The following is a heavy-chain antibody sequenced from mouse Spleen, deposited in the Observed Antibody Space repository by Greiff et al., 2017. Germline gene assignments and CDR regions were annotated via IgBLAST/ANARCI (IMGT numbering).Heavy chain of an antibody. J-gene: IGHJ3*01. Sequence: EVKLEESGGGLVKPGGSLKLSCAASVFTFSDYGMHWVRQAPEQGLAWVAYISSGSSTTYYADTVKGRFTNSRDNAKNTLFLQRTSLRSEDTAMYYCARSNWDERAWFADWGQGTLVTVSA. V-gene: IGHV5-17*01. CDR2: ISSGSSTT. D-gene: IGHD4-1*01. CDR3: ARSNWDERAWFAD. CDR1: VFTFSDYG.